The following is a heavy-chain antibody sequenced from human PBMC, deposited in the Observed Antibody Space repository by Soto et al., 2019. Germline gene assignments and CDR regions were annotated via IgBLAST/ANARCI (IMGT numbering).Heavy chain of an antibody. J-gene: IGHJ4*02. V-gene: IGHV1-46*01. Sequence: ASVKVSCKASGYTFTWHYIHWVRQAPGQGLEWMGIIDPNDGSTYYAQRFRGRVSMTRDTSTSTVYMELSSLRSEDTALYYCARLPRGVAGLDFDYWGQGTLVTV. CDR2: IDPNDGST. D-gene: IGHD6-19*01. CDR3: ARLPRGVAGLDFDY. CDR1: GYTFTWHY.